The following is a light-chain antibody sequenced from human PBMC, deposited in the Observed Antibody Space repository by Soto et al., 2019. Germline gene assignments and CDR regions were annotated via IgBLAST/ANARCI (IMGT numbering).Light chain of an antibody. V-gene: IGKV1-17*03. CDR1: QGISNY. CDR2: GAS. CDR3: QEYRSDWT. Sequence: DIQMTQSPSAMSASVGDRVTITCRASQGISNYLVWFQQKPEEVPKRLIYGASRLESGVPSRFSGRRSGAECVVNISSRPADHYATFYGQEYRSDWTFGQGTKVDIK. J-gene: IGKJ1*01.